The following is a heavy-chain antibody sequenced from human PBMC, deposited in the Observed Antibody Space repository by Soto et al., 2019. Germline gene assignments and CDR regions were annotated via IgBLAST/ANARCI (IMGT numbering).Heavy chain of an antibody. J-gene: IGHJ4*02. CDR2: SNAGNGNT. CDR1: GYTFTSYA. CDR3: AKGGLQCLVTSDFNY. V-gene: IGHV1-3*01. D-gene: IGHD6-19*01. Sequence: GASVKVSSKAPGYTFTSYAMHWVRQAPGQRLEWMGWSNAGNGNTKYSQKCQGRVTITRDTSASTAYMELSSLRSEDTAVYYCAKGGLQCLVTSDFNYWGQGALVTVSS.